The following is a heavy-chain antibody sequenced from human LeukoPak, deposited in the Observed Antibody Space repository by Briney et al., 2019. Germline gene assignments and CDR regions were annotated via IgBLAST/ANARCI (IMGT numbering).Heavy chain of an antibody. V-gene: IGHV1-18*01. CDR2: ISAYNGNT. CDR1: GYTFTSYG. D-gene: IGHD3-10*01. Sequence: ASVKVSCKASGYTFTSYGISWVRQAPGQGLEWMGWISAYNGNTNYAQKLQGRVTMTTDTSTSTAYMELRSLRSDDTAVYYCARVGDYGSGSSPFDYWGQGTLVTVSS. CDR3: ARVGDYGSGSSPFDY. J-gene: IGHJ4*02.